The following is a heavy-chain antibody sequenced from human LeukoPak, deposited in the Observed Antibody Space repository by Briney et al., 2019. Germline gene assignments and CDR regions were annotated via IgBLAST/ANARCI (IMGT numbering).Heavy chain of an antibody. CDR3: ARLAVAGTLPFDY. CDR1: GGSISSSSYY. Sequence: SETLSLTCTVSGGSISSSSYYWGWIRQPPGKGLEWIGSIYYSGSTYYNPSLKSRVTISVDTSKNQFFLKLSSVTAADTAVYYCARLAVAGTLPFDYWGQGTLVTVSS. D-gene: IGHD6-19*01. V-gene: IGHV4-39*01. CDR2: IYYSGST. J-gene: IGHJ4*02.